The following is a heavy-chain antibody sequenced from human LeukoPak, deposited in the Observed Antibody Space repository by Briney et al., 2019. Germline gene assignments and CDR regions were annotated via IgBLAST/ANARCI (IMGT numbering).Heavy chain of an antibody. CDR1: GGTLSSYA. Sequence: SVKVSCKASGGTLSSYAISWVRQAPGQGLEWMGGIIPIFGTANYAQKFQGRVTITADESTSTAYMELSSLRSEDTAVYYCASYYGSGSYYKSWFDPWGQGTLVTVSS. D-gene: IGHD3-10*01. V-gene: IGHV1-69*13. CDR2: IIPIFGTA. J-gene: IGHJ5*02. CDR3: ASYYGSGSYYKSWFDP.